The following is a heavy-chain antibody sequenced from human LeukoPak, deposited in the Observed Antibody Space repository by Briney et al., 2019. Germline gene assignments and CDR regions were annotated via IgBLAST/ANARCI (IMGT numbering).Heavy chain of an antibody. CDR2: FYHSGIT. J-gene: IGHJ4*02. V-gene: IGHV4-59*08. CDR1: GDSISSYY. D-gene: IGHD3-22*01. Sequence: SETLSLTCTVSGDSISSYYWSWIRQPPGKGLEWIGYFYHSGITNYNPSVKSRVTISVDRSKNQFSLKLSSVTAADTAVYYCARHYYYDSSGYRYYFDYWGQGTLVTVSS. CDR3: ARHYYYDSSGYRYYFDY.